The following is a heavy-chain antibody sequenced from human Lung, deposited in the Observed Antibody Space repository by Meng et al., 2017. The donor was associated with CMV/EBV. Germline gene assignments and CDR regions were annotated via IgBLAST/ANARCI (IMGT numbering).Heavy chain of an antibody. Sequence: SXXVSXKVYGGTFSSNPISWVRQAPGQGLEWMGGIIPVFGTPNYGQKFQGRVTLTSDESTSTAYMELSSLRSNDTAIYFCARERQGLGYYYGMGFWGQGXAVTVSS. CDR3: ARERQGLGYYYGMGF. CDR2: IIPVFGTP. D-gene: IGHD3-16*01. J-gene: IGHJ6*02. V-gene: IGHV1-69*13. CDR1: GGTFSSNP.